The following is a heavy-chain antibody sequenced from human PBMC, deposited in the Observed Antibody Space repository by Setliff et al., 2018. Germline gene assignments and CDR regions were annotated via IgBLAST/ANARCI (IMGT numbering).Heavy chain of an antibody. J-gene: IGHJ3*01. Sequence: ASVKVSCKASGYTFTRYGISWVRQAPGEGFEWMGWIGPDNGNKDYAQKFQGRVAITTDTSTSTAYMELRSLTSDDTARYFCAFSSLSLCSGGNCPNVFDVWGQGTMVTVSS. CDR2: IGPDNGNK. D-gene: IGHD2-15*01. CDR1: GYTFTRYG. CDR3: AFSSLSLCSGGNCPNVFDV. V-gene: IGHV1-18*01.